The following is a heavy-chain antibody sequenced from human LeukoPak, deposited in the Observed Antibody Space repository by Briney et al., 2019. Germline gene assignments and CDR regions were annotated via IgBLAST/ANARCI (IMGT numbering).Heavy chain of an antibody. Sequence: ESLKISCKGSGYSFTSYWIGWVRQMPGKGLEWMGIIYPGDSDTRYSPSFQGQVTISADKSISTAYLQWSSLKASDTAMYYCARHFYYGSGSYMGFDPWGQGTLVTVSS. J-gene: IGHJ5*02. CDR1: GYSFTSYW. V-gene: IGHV5-51*01. CDR3: ARHFYYGSGSYMGFDP. CDR2: IYPGDSDT. D-gene: IGHD3-10*01.